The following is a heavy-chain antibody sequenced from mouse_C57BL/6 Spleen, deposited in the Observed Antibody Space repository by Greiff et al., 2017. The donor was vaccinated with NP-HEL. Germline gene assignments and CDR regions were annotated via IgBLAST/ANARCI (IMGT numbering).Heavy chain of an antibody. CDR2: INPSTGGT. J-gene: IGHJ4*01. CDR1: GYSFTGYY. V-gene: IGHV1-42*01. CDR3: ARIYYGNYGYAMDY. Sequence: VQLQQSGPELVKPGASVKISCKASGYSFTGYYMNWVKQSPEKSLEWIGEINPSTGGTTYNQKFKAKATLTVDTSSSTAYMQLKSLTSEDSAVYYCARIYYGNYGYAMDYWGQGTSVTVSS. D-gene: IGHD2-1*01.